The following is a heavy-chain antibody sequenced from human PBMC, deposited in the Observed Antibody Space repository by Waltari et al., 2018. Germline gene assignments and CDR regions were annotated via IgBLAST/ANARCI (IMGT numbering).Heavy chain of an antibody. J-gene: IGHJ5*02. CDR1: GGTFSTYT. CDR2: IIPILGIA. Sequence: QVQLVQSGAEVKKPGSSVTVSCKASGGTFSTYTISWLRQAPGQGLEWMGRIIPILGIANYAKKFQGRVTITADKSTSTAYMELSSLRSEDTAVYYCARGLMTNTYWFDPWGQGTLVTVSS. D-gene: IGHD2-8*01. CDR3: ARGLMTNTYWFDP. V-gene: IGHV1-69*02.